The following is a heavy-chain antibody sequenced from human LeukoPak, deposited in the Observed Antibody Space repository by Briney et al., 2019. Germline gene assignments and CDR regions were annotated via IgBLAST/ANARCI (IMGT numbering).Heavy chain of an antibody. CDR2: TRNKASGGTA. Sequence: PGRSLRLSCTASGFAFSDYAMSWVRQAPGKGLEWVGFTRNKASGGTADYAASVKGRFTISRDDSKTIAYLQMNSLKTEDTAVYYCSRAYSTGWLGINDYWGQGALVTVSS. V-gene: IGHV3-49*04. J-gene: IGHJ4*02. D-gene: IGHD6-13*01. CDR3: SRAYSTGWLGINDY. CDR1: GFAFSDYA.